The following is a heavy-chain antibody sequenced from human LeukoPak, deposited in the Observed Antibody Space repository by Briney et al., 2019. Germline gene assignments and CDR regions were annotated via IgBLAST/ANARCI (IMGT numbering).Heavy chain of an antibody. CDR1: GXSFTSYW. J-gene: IGHJ4*02. V-gene: IGHV5-51*01. D-gene: IGHD3-22*01. Sequence: GESLKISFKGSGXSFTSYWIGWVRQKPGKGVEWMGIIFPGDSDTRYSPSFQGQVTISADKSISTAYLQWSSLKASDTAMYYCARRLTYDSRAYYCLDYWGQGTLVTVSS. CDR2: IFPGDSDT. CDR3: ARRLTYDSRAYYCLDY.